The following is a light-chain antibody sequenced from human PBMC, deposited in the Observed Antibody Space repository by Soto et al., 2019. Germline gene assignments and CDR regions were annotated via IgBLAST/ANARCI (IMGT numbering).Light chain of an antibody. J-gene: IGKJ4*01. CDR1: QGIAGY. Sequence: DIQLTQSPSFLSASVGDRVTITCPASQGIAGYLAWYQQKPGKAPKVLIYAATTLQSGVPSRFSGSGSGTEFTLTISDLQPEDFATYHCQQLNSYPLTFGGGTKVEIK. V-gene: IGKV1-9*01. CDR3: QQLNSYPLT. CDR2: AAT.